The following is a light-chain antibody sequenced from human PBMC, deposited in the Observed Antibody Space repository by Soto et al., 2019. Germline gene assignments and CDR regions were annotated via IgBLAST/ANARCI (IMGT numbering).Light chain of an antibody. CDR1: SSNIGAGYD. Sequence: VLTQPPSVSGAPGQRVTISCTGSSSNIGAGYDVHWYQQLPGTAPKLLIYGNSNRPSGVPDRFSGSKSGTSASLAITGLQAEDEADYYCQSYDSSLSAQEVFGGGTKLTVL. J-gene: IGLJ2*01. CDR2: GNS. V-gene: IGLV1-40*01. CDR3: QSYDSSLSAQEV.